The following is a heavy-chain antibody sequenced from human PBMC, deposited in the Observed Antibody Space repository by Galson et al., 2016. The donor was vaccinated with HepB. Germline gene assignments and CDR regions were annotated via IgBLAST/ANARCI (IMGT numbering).Heavy chain of an antibody. CDR1: GFTFEHYT. V-gene: IGHV3-43*01. Sequence: SLRLSCAASGFTFEHYTMHWVRQAPGKGLEWVSVISWDVGSTYYGDSVEGRVIISRDNSKDSLFLKMNSLRIEDIALYYCAKGGIAARGSRGNYYSLDVWGQGTTVTVSS. CDR3: AKGGIAARGSRGNYYSLDV. CDR2: ISWDVGST. D-gene: IGHD6-13*01. J-gene: IGHJ6*02.